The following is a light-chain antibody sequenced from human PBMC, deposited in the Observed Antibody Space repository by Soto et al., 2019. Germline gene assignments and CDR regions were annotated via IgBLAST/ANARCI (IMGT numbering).Light chain of an antibody. J-gene: IGLJ2*01. V-gene: IGLV1-40*01. Sequence: QSVLTQPASVSGAPGQRVTISCTGSSSNIGAGYDVHWYQQLPGTAPKLLIYGNSNRPSGVPDRFSGSKSGTSASLAITGLQAEDEADYYCHSYDRSLSGSVFGGGTKLTVL. CDR1: SSNIGAGYD. CDR2: GNS. CDR3: HSYDRSLSGSV.